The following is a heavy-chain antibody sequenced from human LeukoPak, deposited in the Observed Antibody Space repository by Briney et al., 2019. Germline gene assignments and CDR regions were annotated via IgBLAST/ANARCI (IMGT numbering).Heavy chain of an antibody. J-gene: IGHJ4*02. CDR2: IIPIFGTA. Sequence: ASVKVSCKASGGTFSSYAISWVRQAPGQGLEWMGGIIPIFGTANYVQKFQGRVTTTADESTSTAYMELSSLRSEDTAVYYCASPPGSSMVEGFDYWGQGTLVTVSS. CDR3: ASPPGSSMVEGFDY. CDR1: GGTFSSYA. V-gene: IGHV1-69*13. D-gene: IGHD3-10*01.